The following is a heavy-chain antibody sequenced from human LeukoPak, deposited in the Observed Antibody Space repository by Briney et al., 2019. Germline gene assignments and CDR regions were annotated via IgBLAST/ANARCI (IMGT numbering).Heavy chain of an antibody. V-gene: IGHV3-23*01. CDR3: AKPRYGDHDAFDI. CDR2: ISGSGGNT. D-gene: IGHD4-17*01. J-gene: IGHJ3*02. Sequence: GGSLRLSCAASGFTFSDYWMTWVRQAPGKGLEWVSTISGSGGNTYYADSVKGRFTISRDNSKNTLYLQMNSLRAEDTAVYYCAKPRYGDHDAFDIWGQGTMVTVSS. CDR1: GFTFSDYW.